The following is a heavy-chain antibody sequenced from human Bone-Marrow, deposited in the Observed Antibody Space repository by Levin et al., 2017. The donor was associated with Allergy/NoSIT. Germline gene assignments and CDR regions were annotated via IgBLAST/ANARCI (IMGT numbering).Heavy chain of an antibody. Sequence: PPGGSLRLSCVASGFSFNDYWMSWVRQVPGKGLEWLANIKKDGTVKYYVGSVKGRFTISRDNAQNSLYLQMNSLRAEDTAVYSCARGYCGSASCNSLYFHPWGRGTLVTVSS. CDR3: ARGYCGSASCNSLYFHP. D-gene: IGHD2-21*01. CDR1: GFSFNDYW. V-gene: IGHV3-7*01. J-gene: IGHJ2*01. CDR2: IKKDGTVK.